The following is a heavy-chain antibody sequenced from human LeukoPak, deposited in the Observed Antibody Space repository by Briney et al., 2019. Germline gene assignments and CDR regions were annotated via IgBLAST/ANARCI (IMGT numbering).Heavy chain of an antibody. CDR3: ARQYSSSWYLDY. CDR1: GGSISSYY. CDR2: IYTSGST. Sequence: PSETLSLTCTVSGGSISSYYWSWIRQPAGKGLEWNGRIYTSGSTNYNPSLKSRVTISVDKSKNQFSLKLSSVTAADTAVYYCARQYSSSWYLDYWGQGTLVTVSS. V-gene: IGHV4-4*07. D-gene: IGHD6-13*01. J-gene: IGHJ4*02.